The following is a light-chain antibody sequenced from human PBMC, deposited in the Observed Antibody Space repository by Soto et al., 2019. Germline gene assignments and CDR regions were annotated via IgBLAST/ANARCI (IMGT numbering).Light chain of an antibody. CDR1: SSDIGAYNY. CDR2: EVS. J-gene: IGLJ2*01. Sequence: QSALTQPASVSGSPGQSITISCTGTSSDIGAYNYVSWYQQHPGKAPKLMIYEVSKRPSGVPDRFSGSKFGNTASLTVSGLQAEDEADYYCSSYGGSNNLVFGGGTKLTVL. V-gene: IGLV2-8*01. CDR3: SSYGGSNNLV.